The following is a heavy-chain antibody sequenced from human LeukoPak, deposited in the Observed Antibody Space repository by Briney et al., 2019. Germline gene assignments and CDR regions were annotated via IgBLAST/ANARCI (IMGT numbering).Heavy chain of an antibody. CDR2: INPNSGGT. CDR1: GYTFTGYY. D-gene: IGHD2-15*01. J-gene: IGHJ4*02. Sequence: ASVKVSCKASGYTFTGYYMHWVRQAPGQGLEWMGWINPNSGGTNYAQKFQGRVTMTRDTSISTAYMELSRLRSDDTAVYYCASECSGGSCYERRSTHFDCWGQGTLVTVSS. V-gene: IGHV1-2*02. CDR3: ASECSGGSCYERRSTHFDC.